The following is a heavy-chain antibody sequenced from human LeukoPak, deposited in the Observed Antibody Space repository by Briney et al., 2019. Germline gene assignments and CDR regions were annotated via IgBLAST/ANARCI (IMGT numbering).Heavy chain of an antibody. CDR3: ASPLVVSPSRGAFDI. Sequence: SETLSLTCTVSGGSISSGGYYWSWIRQHPGKGLEWIGYIYYIGSTYYNPSLKSRITISVDTSKNQFSLKLSSLTAADTAVYYCASPLVVSPSRGAFDIWGQGTMVTVSS. D-gene: IGHD2-2*01. V-gene: IGHV4-31*03. CDR2: IYYIGST. J-gene: IGHJ3*02. CDR1: GGSISSGGYY.